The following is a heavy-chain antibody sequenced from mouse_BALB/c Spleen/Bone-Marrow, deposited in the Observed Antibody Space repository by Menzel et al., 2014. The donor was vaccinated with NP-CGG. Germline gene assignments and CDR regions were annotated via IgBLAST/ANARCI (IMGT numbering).Heavy chain of an antibody. Sequence: QVQLQQSGAELVRPGASVKLSCKASGYTFTSYWINWVKQRPGQGLEWIGNIYPSDNYTNYNQKFKDKATLTVDKSSSTAYMQLSSPTSEDSAVYYGTRNYGSSYDWYFDVWGAGTTVTVSS. CDR3: TRNYGSSYDWYFDV. CDR2: IYPSDNYT. CDR1: GYTFTSYW. D-gene: IGHD1-1*01. V-gene: IGHV1-69*02. J-gene: IGHJ1*01.